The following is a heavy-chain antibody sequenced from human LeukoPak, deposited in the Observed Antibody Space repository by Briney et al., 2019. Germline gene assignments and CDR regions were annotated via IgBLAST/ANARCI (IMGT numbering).Heavy chain of an antibody. CDR2: IRYDGSNK. CDR1: GFTFSSYG. D-gene: IGHD1-14*01. Sequence: GGSLRLPCAASGFTFSSYGMHWVRQAPGKGLEWVAFIRYDGSNKYYADSVKGRFTISRDNSKNTLYLQMNSLRAEDTAVYYCAKDTTPPKAGFDPWGQGTLVTVSS. CDR3: AKDTTPPKAGFDP. J-gene: IGHJ5*02. V-gene: IGHV3-30*02.